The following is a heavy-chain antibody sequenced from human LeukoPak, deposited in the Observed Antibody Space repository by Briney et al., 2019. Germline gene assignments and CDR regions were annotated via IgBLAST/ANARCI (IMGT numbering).Heavy chain of an antibody. CDR1: GGSISSYY. V-gene: IGHV4-4*07. CDR3: ASLDPEDYGGKTGHFFDY. Sequence: PSETLSLTCTVSGGSISSYYWSWIRQPAGKGLEWIGRIYTSGSTNYNPSLKSRVTMSVDTSKNQFSLKLSSVTAADTAVYYCASLDPEDYGGKTGHFFDYWGQGTLVTVSS. D-gene: IGHD4-23*01. J-gene: IGHJ4*02. CDR2: IYTSGST.